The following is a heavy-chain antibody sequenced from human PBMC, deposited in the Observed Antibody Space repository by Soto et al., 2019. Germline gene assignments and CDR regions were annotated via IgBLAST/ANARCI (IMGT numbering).Heavy chain of an antibody. J-gene: IGHJ4*02. Sequence: QVQLQESGPGLVKPSETLSLTCTVSGGAISSYYWNWIRQPPGKGLEWIGNIYYSGNTNYNPSLESRATISVDTSKNQFSLKLSSVTAADTAVYYCARSGRWLQFGYWGQGTLVTVSS. D-gene: IGHD5-12*01. V-gene: IGHV4-59*01. CDR2: IYYSGNT. CDR1: GGAISSYY. CDR3: ARSGRWLQFGY.